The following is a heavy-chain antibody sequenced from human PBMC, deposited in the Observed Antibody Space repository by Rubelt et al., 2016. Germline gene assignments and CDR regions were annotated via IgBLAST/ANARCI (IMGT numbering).Heavy chain of an antibody. CDR1: GYSFTSYW. CDR2: MNPSDSYP. D-gene: IGHD4-23*01. Sequence: EVQLVQSGAEVKKPGESLRISCKGSGYSFTSYWISWVRQMPGKGLEWMGGMNPSDSYPNYSPSFPGHVTISADKSIRPAYRQWSSLKASDTAMYYCARHAGDGGNSEDWFDPWGQGTLVTVSS. J-gene: IGHJ5*02. V-gene: IGHV5-10-1*01. CDR3: ARHAGDGGNSEDWFDP.